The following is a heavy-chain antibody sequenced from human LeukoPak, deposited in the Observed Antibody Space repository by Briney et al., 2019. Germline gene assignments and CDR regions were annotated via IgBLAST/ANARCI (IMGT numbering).Heavy chain of an antibody. CDR2: IYHSGST. CDR1: GGSISSGGYS. D-gene: IGHD3-10*01. J-gene: IGHJ3*02. CDR3: ARESTMVRGVKRNDAFDI. Sequence: SETLSLTCAVSGGSISSGGYSWSWIRQPPGKGLEWIGYIYHSGSTYYNPSLKSRVTMSVDTSKNQFSLKLSSVTAADTAVYYCARESTMVRGVKRNDAFDIWGQGTMVTVSS. V-gene: IGHV4-30-2*01.